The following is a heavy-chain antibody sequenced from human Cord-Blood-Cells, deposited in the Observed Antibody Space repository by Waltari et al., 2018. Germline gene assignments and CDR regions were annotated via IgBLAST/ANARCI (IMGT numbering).Heavy chain of an antibody. CDR3: ARDRERDYGDYLGYGMDV. D-gene: IGHD4-17*01. Sequence: QVQLQESGPGLVKPSQTLSLTCTVSGGSISSGGYHWSWIRQHPGKGLEWIWDSYSSASTYYDASLKSRVTISVDTSKTQFSLKLSSVTAADTAVYYCARDRERDYGDYLGYGMDVWGQGTTVTVSS. CDR2: SYSSAST. J-gene: IGHJ6*02. V-gene: IGHV4-31*03. CDR1: GGSISSGGYH.